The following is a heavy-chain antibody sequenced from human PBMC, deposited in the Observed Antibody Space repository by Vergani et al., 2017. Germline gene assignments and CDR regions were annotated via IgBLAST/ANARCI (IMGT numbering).Heavy chain of an antibody. CDR3: AGHRSRGWELLDASDI. Sequence: EVQLVPSGAEVKKPGESLKISCKGSGYSFTSYWIGWVRQMPGKGLEWMGIIYPGDSDTRYSPSFQGQVTISADKSISTAYLQWSSLKASDTAMYYCAGHRSRGWELLDASDIWGQGTMVTVSS. CDR1: GYSFTSYW. CDR2: IYPGDSDT. D-gene: IGHD1-26*01. J-gene: IGHJ3*02. V-gene: IGHV5-51*01.